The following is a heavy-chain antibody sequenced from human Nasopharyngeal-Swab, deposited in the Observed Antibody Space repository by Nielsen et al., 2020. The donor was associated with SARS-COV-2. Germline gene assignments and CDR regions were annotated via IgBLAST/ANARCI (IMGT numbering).Heavy chain of an antibody. D-gene: IGHD6-13*01. V-gene: IGHV1-18*01. CDR2: ISAYNGNT. Sequence: ASAKISCKASGYTFTSYGISWLRQAPGQGLEWMGWISAYNGNTNYAQKLQGRVTMTTDTSTSTAYMELRSLRSDDTAVYYCARDRALYSSSWYYWGQGTLVTVSS. J-gene: IGHJ4*02. CDR3: ARDRALYSSSWYY. CDR1: GYTFTSYG.